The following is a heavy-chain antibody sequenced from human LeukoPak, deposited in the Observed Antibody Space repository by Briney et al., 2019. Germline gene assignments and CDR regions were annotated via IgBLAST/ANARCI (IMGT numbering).Heavy chain of an antibody. J-gene: IGHJ5*02. Sequence: ASVKVSCKASGYTFTGYYMHWVRQAPGQGLEWMGWINPNSGGTNYAQKFQGRVTMTRDTSISTAYMELSRLRSDDTAVYYCARGQLLHPGRPPFDPWGQGALVTVSS. CDR3: ARGQLLHPGRPPFDP. D-gene: IGHD2-2*01. V-gene: IGHV1-2*02. CDR1: GYTFTGYY. CDR2: INPNSGGT.